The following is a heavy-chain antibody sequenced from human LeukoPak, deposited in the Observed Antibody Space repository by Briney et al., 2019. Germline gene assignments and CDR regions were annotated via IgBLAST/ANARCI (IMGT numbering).Heavy chain of an antibody. J-gene: IGHJ4*02. CDR1: GYSFTSYW. CDR3: ARLGWYCSSPSCRHFDH. V-gene: IGHV5-51*01. CDR2: IYPGDSDT. Sequence: GAPLKISCKGSGYSFTSYWIGWVRQMPGKGLEWMGIIYPGDSDTRYSPSFQGQVTISADKSISTAYLQWSSLKASDTAMYDCARLGWYCSSPSCRHFDHWGQGTLVTVSS. D-gene: IGHD2-2*01.